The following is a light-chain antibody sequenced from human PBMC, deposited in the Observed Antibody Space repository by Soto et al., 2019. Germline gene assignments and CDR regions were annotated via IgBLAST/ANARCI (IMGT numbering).Light chain of an antibody. CDR3: CSYAGSGTHVV. CDR1: SSDVGSYNL. V-gene: IGLV2-23*01. J-gene: IGLJ2*01. CDR2: EGT. Sequence: QSALTQPASVSGSPGQSITISCTGTSSDVGSYNLVSWYQQHPGKVPQLMIYEGTKRPSGVSNRFSGSQSGNTASLTISGLQAEDEADYYCCSYAGSGTHVVFGGGTKLNVL.